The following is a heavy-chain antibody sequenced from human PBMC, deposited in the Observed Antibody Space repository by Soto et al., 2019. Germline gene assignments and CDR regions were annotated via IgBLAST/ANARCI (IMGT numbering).Heavy chain of an antibody. CDR1: GYTFTGYY. Sequence: ASVKVSCKASGYTFTGYYMHWVRQAPGQGLEWMGWINPNSGGTNYAQKFQGWVTMTRDTSISTAYMELSRLRSDDTAVYYCARGLIWFGELFPMGFDYWGQGTLVTVSS. CDR2: INPNSGGT. J-gene: IGHJ4*02. D-gene: IGHD3-10*01. CDR3: ARGLIWFGELFPMGFDY. V-gene: IGHV1-2*04.